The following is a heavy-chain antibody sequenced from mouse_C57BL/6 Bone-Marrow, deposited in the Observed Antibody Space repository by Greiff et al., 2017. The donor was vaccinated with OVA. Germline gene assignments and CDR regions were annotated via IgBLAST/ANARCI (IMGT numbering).Heavy chain of an antibody. Sequence: EVKLVESGGGLVQPGGSMKLSCVASGFTFSNYWMNWVRQSPEKGLEWVAQIRLKSDNYATHYAESVKGRFTISRDDSKSSVYLQMNNLRAEDTGIYYCTGRGNSAWFAYWGQGTLVTVSA. D-gene: IGHD2-1*01. CDR1: GFTFSNYW. J-gene: IGHJ3*01. V-gene: IGHV6-3*01. CDR3: TGRGNSAWFAY. CDR2: IRLKSDNYAT.